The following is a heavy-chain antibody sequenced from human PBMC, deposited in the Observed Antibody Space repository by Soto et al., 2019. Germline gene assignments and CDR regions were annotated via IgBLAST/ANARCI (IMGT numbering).Heavy chain of an antibody. Sequence: GSLRLSCAASGFTFRSFTMNWVRQAPGKGLEWVSTISSNSAYIYYTDALRGRFTISRDNAKNSLHLQMNSLRAEDTAVYYCTRDASRDSSARGWFDPWGPGTLVTVST. J-gene: IGHJ5*02. CDR2: ISSNSAYI. V-gene: IGHV3-21*01. CDR3: TRDASRDSSARGWFDP. D-gene: IGHD6-13*01. CDR1: GFTFRSFT.